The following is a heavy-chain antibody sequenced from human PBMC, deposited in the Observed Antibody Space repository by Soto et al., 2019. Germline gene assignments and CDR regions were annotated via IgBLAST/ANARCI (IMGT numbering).Heavy chain of an antibody. CDR3: AKDGDPAANYFYCYYIDV. CDR1: GFTFRYYA. D-gene: IGHD2-2*01. V-gene: IGHV3-23*01. CDR2: ISGLGGST. Sequence: EVQLLESGGGFVQPGGSLRLSCAASGFTFRYYAMGRVRQVPGKGLEWVSGISGLGGSTFYADSVKGRFTISRDNSKNTLYLHMNSLRAEDTAIYYCAKDGDPAANYFYCYYIDVWGKGTAVTVSS. J-gene: IGHJ6*03.